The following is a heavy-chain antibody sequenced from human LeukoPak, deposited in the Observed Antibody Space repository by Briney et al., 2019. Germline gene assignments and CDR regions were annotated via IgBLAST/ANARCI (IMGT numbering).Heavy chain of an antibody. CDR2: MQNDGNTK. CDR3: AKDFSVYYYDSRVFDY. J-gene: IGHJ4*02. D-gene: IGHD3-22*01. CDR1: GFTFSTSA. Sequence: GGSVRLSCGASGFTFSTSAMDGVRQAPGKGLEWVAFMQNDGNTKNYADSVKGRFTISRDNSKNTLYLQMNSLRAEDTAVYYCAKDFSVYYYDSRVFDYWGQGTLVTVSS. V-gene: IGHV3-30*02.